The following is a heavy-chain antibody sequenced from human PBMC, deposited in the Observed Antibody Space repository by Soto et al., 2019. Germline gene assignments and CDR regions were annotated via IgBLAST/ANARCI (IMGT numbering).Heavy chain of an antibody. Sequence: GESLKISCKGSGDSFSNYWIAWVRQMPGKGLEWMGIIYPGDSDTNYSPSFQGHVTISADKSISTAYLQWSSLKASGTAMYYCARHLIDYYDSSGYPFDYWGQGTLVTVSS. V-gene: IGHV5-51*01. CDR3: ARHLIDYYDSSGYPFDY. D-gene: IGHD3-22*01. J-gene: IGHJ4*02. CDR1: GDSFSNYW. CDR2: IYPGDSDT.